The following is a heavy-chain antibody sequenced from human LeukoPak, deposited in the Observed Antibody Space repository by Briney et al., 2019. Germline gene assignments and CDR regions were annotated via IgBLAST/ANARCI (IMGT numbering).Heavy chain of an antibody. J-gene: IGHJ4*02. Sequence: PGGSLRLSCEASGFTFSTYWMSWVRQAPGKGLEWVANIKQDGSEKNYVDSVKGRFTVSRDNAKNSLYLQMNSLRAEDTAVYYCARVSYDFWSGYRPSDYWGQGTLVTVSS. CDR1: GFTFSTYW. CDR2: IKQDGSEK. CDR3: ARVSYDFWSGYRPSDY. V-gene: IGHV3-7*01. D-gene: IGHD3-3*01.